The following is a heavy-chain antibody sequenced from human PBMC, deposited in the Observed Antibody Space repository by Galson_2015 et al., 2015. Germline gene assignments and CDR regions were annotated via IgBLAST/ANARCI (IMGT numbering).Heavy chain of an antibody. D-gene: IGHD3-22*01. CDR1: GYTFTSNA. V-gene: IGHV1-3*04. CDR2: IDTANGNT. Sequence: SVKVSCKASGYTFTSNAVHWLRQAPGQRPEWMGWIDTANGNTRYSHKFQGRVTITRDTSASTAYMELSSLMSEATALYYCAKDKKDESSDYSYFDYWGQGTLVTVSS. CDR3: AKDKKDESSDYSYFDY. J-gene: IGHJ4*02.